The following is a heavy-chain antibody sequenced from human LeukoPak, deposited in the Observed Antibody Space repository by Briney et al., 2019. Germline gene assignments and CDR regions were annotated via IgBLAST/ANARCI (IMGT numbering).Heavy chain of an antibody. D-gene: IGHD5-18*01. CDR3: ARHTGEYSYGYRYFEH. J-gene: IGHJ4*02. V-gene: IGHV4-59*08. Sequence: SETLSLTCTVSGGSLSSYYWSWIRQPPGKGLEWIGYSRYSGSTNYNPSLKSRVIISVDTSENQFSLKLSSVTAADTAVYYCARHTGEYSYGYRYFEHWGQGTVVFVSS. CDR2: SRYSGST. CDR1: GGSLSSYY.